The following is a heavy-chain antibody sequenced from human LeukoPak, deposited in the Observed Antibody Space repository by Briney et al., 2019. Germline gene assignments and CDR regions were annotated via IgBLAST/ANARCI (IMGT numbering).Heavy chain of an antibody. D-gene: IGHD3-10*01. CDR3: ARGGSSGWGSYYQYFDY. Sequence: GASVKVSCKASGGTFSSYAISWVRQAPGQGLEWMGGIIPIFGTANYAQKFQGRVTITTDESTSTVYMELSSLRSEDTAVYYCARGGSSGWGSYYQYFDYWGQGTLVTVSS. CDR1: GGTFSSYA. CDR2: IIPIFGTA. V-gene: IGHV1-69*05. J-gene: IGHJ4*02.